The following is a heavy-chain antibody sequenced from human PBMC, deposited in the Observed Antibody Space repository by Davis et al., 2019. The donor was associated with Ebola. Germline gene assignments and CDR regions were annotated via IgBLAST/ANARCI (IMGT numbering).Heavy chain of an antibody. CDR3: ARRRTQQLVWFDP. V-gene: IGHV4-30-2*01. J-gene: IGHJ5*02. Sequence: PSETLSLTCAVSGGSISSGGYSWSWIRQPPGKGLEWIGYIYHSGSTYYNPSLKSRVTISVDRSKNQFSLKLSSVTAADTAVYYCARRRTQQLVWFDPWGQGTLVTVSS. CDR1: GGSISSGGYS. CDR2: IYHSGST. D-gene: IGHD6-13*01.